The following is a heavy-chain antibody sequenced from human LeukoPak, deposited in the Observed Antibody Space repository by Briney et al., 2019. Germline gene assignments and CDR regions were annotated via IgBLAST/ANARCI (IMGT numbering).Heavy chain of an antibody. J-gene: IGHJ4*02. CDR3: IYSPVYTAYAY. V-gene: IGHV2-5*02. D-gene: IGHD5-12*01. Sequence: SGPTLVKPTQTLTLTCTFSGFSLSTSGAGVGWIRQPPGKALEWLALIYWDDDKRYSPSLKSRLTITKGTSKNQVVLTMTNMDPVDTATYYCIYSPVYTAYAYWGQGTLVTVSS. CDR2: IYWDDDK. CDR1: GFSLSTSGAG.